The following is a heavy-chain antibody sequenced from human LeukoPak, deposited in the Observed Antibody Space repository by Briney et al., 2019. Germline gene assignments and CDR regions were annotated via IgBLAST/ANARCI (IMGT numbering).Heavy chain of an antibody. V-gene: IGHV4-34*01. J-gene: IGHJ4*02. CDR3: ARWERGVFDY. CDR1: GGSFSGHY. CDR2: INQSGSS. D-gene: IGHD1-26*01. Sequence: SETLSLTRAVYGGSFSGHYWNWIRQPPGKGLEWIGEINQSGSSKYNPSLKSRVTISVDTSNNQFSLKLSSVTAADTALYYCARWERGVFDYWGQGTLVTVSS.